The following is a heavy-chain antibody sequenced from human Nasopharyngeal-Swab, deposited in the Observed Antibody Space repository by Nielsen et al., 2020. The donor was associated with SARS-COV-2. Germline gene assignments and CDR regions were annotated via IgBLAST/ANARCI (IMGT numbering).Heavy chain of an antibody. CDR2: INHSGST. CDR1: GGSFSGYY. D-gene: IGHD3-3*01. J-gene: IGHJ4*02. CDR3: ARATIFGVVTFDY. V-gene: IGHV4-34*01. Sequence: SETLSLTCAVYGGSFSGYYWSWIRQPPGKGLEWIGEINHSGSTNYNPSLKSRVTISVNTSKNQFSLKLSSVTAADTAVYYCARATIFGVVTFDYWGQGTLVTVSS.